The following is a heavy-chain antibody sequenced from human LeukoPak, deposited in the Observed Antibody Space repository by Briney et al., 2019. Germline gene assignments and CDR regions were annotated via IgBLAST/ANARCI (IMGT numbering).Heavy chain of an antibody. Sequence: SETLSLTCTVSGGSISSYYWSWIRQPPGKGLEWIGYIYYSGGTNYNPSLKSRVTISVDTSKNQFSLKLSSVTAADTAVYYCAITDTALYYFDYWGQGTLVTVSS. V-gene: IGHV4-59*01. D-gene: IGHD5-18*01. CDR2: IYYSGGT. J-gene: IGHJ4*02. CDR3: AITDTALYYFDY. CDR1: GGSISSYY.